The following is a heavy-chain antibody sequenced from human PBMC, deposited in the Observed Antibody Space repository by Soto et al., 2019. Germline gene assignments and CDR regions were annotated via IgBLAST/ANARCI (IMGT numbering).Heavy chain of an antibody. CDR3: ASYSEHVISNFAN. J-gene: IGHJ4*01. V-gene: IGHV3-21*06. CDR2: ISSTTNYI. CDR1: GFTFTRYS. D-gene: IGHD2-21*01. Sequence: GGSLRLSCAASGFTFTRYSMNWVRQAPGKGLEWVSSISSTTNYIYYGDSMKGRFTISRDYVKNSLYLEMNSLRADDTAVYYCASYSEHVISNFANGDQEALLAVSS.